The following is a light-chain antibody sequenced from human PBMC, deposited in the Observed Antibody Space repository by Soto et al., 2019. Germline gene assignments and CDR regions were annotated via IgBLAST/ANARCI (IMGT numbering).Light chain of an antibody. J-gene: IGKJ2*01. V-gene: IGKV4-1*01. CDR1: RSVLFSSDNENY. CDR3: QQYYSSPYT. CDR2: WAS. Sequence: DIVMTQSPDSLAVSLGERATINCKSSRSVLFSSDNENYLAWYQQKPGQPPKLLIYWASTRESGVPDRFSVSGSGTDFTLTISSLQAEDVAVYYCQQYYSSPYTFGQGTKLEI.